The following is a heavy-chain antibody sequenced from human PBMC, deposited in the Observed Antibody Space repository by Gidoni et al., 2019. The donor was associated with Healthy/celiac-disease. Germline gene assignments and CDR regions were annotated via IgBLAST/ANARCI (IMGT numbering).Heavy chain of an antibody. Sequence: QVQLVESGGGVVQPGRSLRLSCAASGFPFSSYAMHWVRQAPGKGLGWVAVISYDGSNKYYADSGKGRFTISRDNSKNTLYLQMNSLRAEDTAVYYCARGRAVAGTDYGMDVWGQGTTVTVSS. V-gene: IGHV3-30*04. CDR1: GFPFSSYA. CDR2: ISYDGSNK. D-gene: IGHD6-19*01. CDR3: ARGRAVAGTDYGMDV. J-gene: IGHJ6*02.